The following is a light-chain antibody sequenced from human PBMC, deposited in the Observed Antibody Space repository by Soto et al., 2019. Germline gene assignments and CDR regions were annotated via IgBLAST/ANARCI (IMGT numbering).Light chain of an antibody. J-gene: IGKJ2*01. CDR3: QQYGNSPPNT. Sequence: DIVLTQSPGTLSLSPGERATLSCRASQSVSSSYLAWYQQKPGQAPTLLIYGASSRATGIPDRFSGSGSGTDFTLTISRLEPEEFAVYFCQQYGNSPPNTFGQGTKLEIK. CDR2: GAS. V-gene: IGKV3-20*01. CDR1: QSVSSSY.